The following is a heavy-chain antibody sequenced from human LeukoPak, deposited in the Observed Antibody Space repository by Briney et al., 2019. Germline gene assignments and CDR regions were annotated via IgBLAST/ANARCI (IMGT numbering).Heavy chain of an antibody. J-gene: IGHJ4*02. Sequence: ASVKVSCKASRYTFTSYDINWVRQATGQGLEWMGWMNPNSGNTGYAQKFQGRVTMTRTTSISTAYMVLSSLRSEDTAVYYCARAKDIAGGPDYWGQGTLVTVSS. CDR3: ARAKDIAGGPDY. D-gene: IGHD5-12*01. CDR1: RYTFTSYD. CDR2: MNPNSGNT. V-gene: IGHV1-8*01.